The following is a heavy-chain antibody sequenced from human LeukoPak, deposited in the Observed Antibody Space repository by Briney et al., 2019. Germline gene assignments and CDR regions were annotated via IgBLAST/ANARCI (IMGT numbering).Heavy chain of an antibody. V-gene: IGHV1-18*01. CDR3: ARTYTIFGVVIIDDAFDI. CDR2: ISAYNGNT. D-gene: IGHD3-3*01. J-gene: IGHJ3*02. Sequence: GASVKVSCKASGYXFTSYGISWVRQAPGQGREWLGWISAYNGNTNYAQKLQGRVTMTTGTSTSTAYMELRSLRSDDTAVYYCARTYTIFGVVIIDDAFDIWGQGTMVTVSS. CDR1: GYXFTSYG.